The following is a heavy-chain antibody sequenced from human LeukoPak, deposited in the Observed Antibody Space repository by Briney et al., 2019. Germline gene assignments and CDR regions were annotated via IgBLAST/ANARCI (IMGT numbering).Heavy chain of an antibody. CDR1: GFTFSSYA. CDR2: ISYDGSNK. CDR3: ARDVWTSSGYFDY. D-gene: IGHD3/OR15-3a*01. V-gene: IGHV3-30-3*01. Sequence: GGSLRLSCAASGFTFSSYAMHWVRQAPGKGLEWVAAISYDGSNKYYADSVKGRFTISRDNSKNTLYLQMNSLRAEDTAVYYCARDVWTSSGYFDYWGQGTLVTVSS. J-gene: IGHJ4*02.